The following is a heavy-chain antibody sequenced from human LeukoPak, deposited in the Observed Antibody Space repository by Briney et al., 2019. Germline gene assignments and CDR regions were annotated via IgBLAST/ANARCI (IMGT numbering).Heavy chain of an antibody. Sequence: GASVKVSCKASGYTFTGYYMHWVRQAPGQGLEWMGWINPNSGGTNYAQKFQGRVTMTRDTSISTAYMELSRLRSDDTAVYYCARAVEMATITMGYYYYYYYMDVWGKGTTVTVSS. V-gene: IGHV1-2*02. CDR1: GYTFTGYY. J-gene: IGHJ6*03. D-gene: IGHD5-24*01. CDR3: ARAVEMATITMGYYYYYYYMDV. CDR2: INPNSGGT.